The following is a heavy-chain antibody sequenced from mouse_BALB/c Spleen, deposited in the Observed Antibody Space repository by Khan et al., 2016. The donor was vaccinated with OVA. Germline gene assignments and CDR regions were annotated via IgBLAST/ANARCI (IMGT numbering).Heavy chain of an antibody. CDR3: ARGGLPFTY. V-gene: IGHV2-2*02. CDR2: IWSGGST. J-gene: IGHJ3*01. D-gene: IGHD2-13*01. CDR1: GFSLSTYG. Sequence: QVQLQQSGPGLVQPSQSLSITCTVSGFSLSTYGVHWVRQSPGKGLEWLGVIWSGGSTDFNAAFISRLSISKDNSKSQVFFKMNSRQTNDSAIYYCARGGLPFTYWGQGTLVTVSA.